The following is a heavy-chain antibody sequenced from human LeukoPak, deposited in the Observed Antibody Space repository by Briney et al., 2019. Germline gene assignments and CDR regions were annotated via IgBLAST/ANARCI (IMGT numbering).Heavy chain of an antibody. J-gene: IGHJ5*02. D-gene: IGHD3-9*01. V-gene: IGHV1-69-2*01. CDR2: VDPEDGET. Sequence: ASVKVSCKVSGYTFTDYYMHWVQQAPGKGLEWMGLVDPEDGETIYAEKFQGRVTTTADTSTDTAYMELSSLRSEDTAVYYCVTGRGISFDWLSPFNWFDPWGQGTLVTVSS. CDR1: GYTFTDYY. CDR3: VTGRGISFDWLSPFNWFDP.